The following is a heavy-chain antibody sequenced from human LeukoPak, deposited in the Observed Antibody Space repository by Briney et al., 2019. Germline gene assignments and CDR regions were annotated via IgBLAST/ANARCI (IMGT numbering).Heavy chain of an antibody. CDR2: IRSKTYGGTT. D-gene: IGHD4-23*01. V-gene: IGHV3-49*03. J-gene: IGHJ4*02. Sequence: GGSLRLSCTASGFTFGDYALSWFRQAPGKGLEWVSFIRSKTYGGTTQYAASVKGRLNISRDDSKSIAYLQMNSLKIEDTAVYYCTRVDYGGAPRRNYWGQGTLVTVSS. CDR1: GFTFGDYA. CDR3: TRVDYGGAPRRNY.